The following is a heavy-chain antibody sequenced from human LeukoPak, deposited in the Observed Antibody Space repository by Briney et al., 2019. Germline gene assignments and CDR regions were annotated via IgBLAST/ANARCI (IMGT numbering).Heavy chain of an antibody. J-gene: IGHJ4*02. CDR2: IKSKTDGGTT. D-gene: IGHD4-23*01. CDR1: GFSVTSNY. V-gene: IGHV3-15*01. CDR3: TTDDMSVGY. Sequence: GGSLRLSCAASGFSVTSNYMNWIRQAPGKGLEWVGHIKSKTDGGTTDYATPVKGRFTISRDDSKNTLYLQMNSLKTEDTAVYYCTTDDMSVGYWGQGTLVTVSS.